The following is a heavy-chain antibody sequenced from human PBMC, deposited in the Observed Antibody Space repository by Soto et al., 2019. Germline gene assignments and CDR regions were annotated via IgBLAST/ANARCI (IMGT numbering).Heavy chain of an antibody. CDR2: INPNSGGT. V-gene: IGHV1-2*02. Sequence: ASVKVSCKASGYTFTGYYMHWVRQAPGQGLEWMGWINPNSGGTNYAQKFQGRVTMTRDTSISTAYMELSRLRSDDTAVYYCARSKPIFSIGYWFAPWGQGTLVTVSS. CDR3: ARSKPIFSIGYWFAP. D-gene: IGHD3-10*01. J-gene: IGHJ5*02. CDR1: GYTFTGYY.